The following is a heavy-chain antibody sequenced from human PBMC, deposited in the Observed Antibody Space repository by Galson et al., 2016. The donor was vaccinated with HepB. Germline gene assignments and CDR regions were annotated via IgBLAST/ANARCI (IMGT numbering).Heavy chain of an antibody. J-gene: IGHJ4*02. CDR3: AGDPGYDCWGGYISHNRFDF. CDR1: GFNLNSYS. Sequence: SLRLSCAVFGFNLNSYSMNWVRQAPGKGLEWMSYITSSSSLIFYADSVKGRFTISRDNAKNTVYLQMNSLRAEDTAVYYCAGDPGYDCWGGYISHNRFDFWGRGTLVTVSS. V-gene: IGHV3-48*04. CDR2: ITSSSSLI. D-gene: IGHD3-3*01.